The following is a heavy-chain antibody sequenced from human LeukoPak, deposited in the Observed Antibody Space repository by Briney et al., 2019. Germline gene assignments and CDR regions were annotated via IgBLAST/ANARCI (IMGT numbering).Heavy chain of an antibody. V-gene: IGHV4-34*01. CDR3: ARARAFVWGSYRYIPYYFDP. CDR1: GESFSGYY. Sequence: SSETLSLTCVVYGESFSGYYWTWIRQPPGKGLEWIGEINHGGLTSYNPSLESRLTLLVDTSKNQFSLNLRSVTAADTAVYFCARARAFVWGSYRYIPYYFDPWGQGTLVTVSS. D-gene: IGHD3-16*02. CDR2: INHGGLT. J-gene: IGHJ5*02.